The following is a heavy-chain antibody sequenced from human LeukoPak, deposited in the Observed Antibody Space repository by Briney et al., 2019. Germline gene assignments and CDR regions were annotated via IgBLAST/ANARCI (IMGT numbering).Heavy chain of an antibody. D-gene: IGHD3-10*01. J-gene: IGHJ4*02. CDR2: ICHSGST. Sequence: SDTLSLTCAVSGGSISSGGYSWSWIRQPPGKGLEWIGYICHSGSTYYNPSLKSRVTISVDRSKNQFSLKLSSVTAADTAVYYCASSYYYGSGSKFDYWGQGTLVTVSS. CDR3: ASSYYYGSGSKFDY. V-gene: IGHV4-30-2*01. CDR1: GGSISSGGYS.